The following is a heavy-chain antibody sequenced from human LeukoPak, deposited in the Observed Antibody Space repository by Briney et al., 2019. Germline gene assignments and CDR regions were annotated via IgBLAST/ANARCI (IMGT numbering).Heavy chain of an antibody. D-gene: IGHD3-22*01. J-gene: IGHJ4*02. CDR2: ISYDGSNK. CDR3: ARSMIVVHKIDY. Sequence: PGGFLRLSCAASGFTFSSYGMHWVRQAPGKGLEWVAVISYDGSNKYYADSVKGRFTISRDNSKNTLYLQMNSLRAEDTAVYYCARSMIVVHKIDYWGQGTLVTVSS. CDR1: GFTFSSYG. V-gene: IGHV3-30*03.